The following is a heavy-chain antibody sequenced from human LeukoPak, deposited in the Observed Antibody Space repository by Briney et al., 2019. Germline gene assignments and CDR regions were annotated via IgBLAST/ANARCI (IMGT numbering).Heavy chain of an antibody. Sequence: GGSLRLSCATSGFPFSDFSMSWVRQAPGKGLEWISTTNSGGTSTYYAESVKGRFTISRDNSKNTLYLQMSSLRVGDTAVYYCAKQSYARSLGEGGPGTLVSVSS. V-gene: IGHV3-23*01. CDR1: GFPFSDFS. CDR2: TNSGGTST. CDR3: AKQSYARSLGE. J-gene: IGHJ4*02. D-gene: IGHD2-8*01.